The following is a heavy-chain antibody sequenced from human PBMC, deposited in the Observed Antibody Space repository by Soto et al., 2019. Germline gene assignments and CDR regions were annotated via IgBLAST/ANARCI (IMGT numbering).Heavy chain of an antibody. D-gene: IGHD1-7*01. Sequence: SLRLCCQASGFNLDNYGMHLVRQAPGKGLEWVAVITYDGSNKYYADSVKGRFMISRDNSKNTLSLHLNTLKPEDTAVYHCAKDRVGGTFYTPLGFWGQGTLVTVSS. CDR3: AKDRVGGTFYTPLGF. V-gene: IGHV3-30*18. J-gene: IGHJ4*02. CDR2: ITYDGSNK. CDR1: GFNLDNYG.